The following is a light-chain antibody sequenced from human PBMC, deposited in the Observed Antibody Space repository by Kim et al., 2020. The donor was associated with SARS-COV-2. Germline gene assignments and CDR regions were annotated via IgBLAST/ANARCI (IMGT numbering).Light chain of an antibody. CDR2: LDNDGSH. Sequence: QLVLTQSPSASASLGASVKLTCTLSSGHSSYTIAWHQQRPEKGPRYLMKLDNDGSHNKGDGIPDRFSGSSSGAERYLTISSLRSEDEADYYCQTWGTGIHVFGTGTKVNVL. CDR1: SGHSSYT. J-gene: IGLJ1*01. V-gene: IGLV4-69*01. CDR3: QTWGTGIHV.